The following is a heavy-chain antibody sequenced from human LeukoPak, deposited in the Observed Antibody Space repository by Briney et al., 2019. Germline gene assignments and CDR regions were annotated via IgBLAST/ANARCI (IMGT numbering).Heavy chain of an antibody. Sequence: SETLSLTCTVSGGSISSYYWSWLRQSPEKGLEWIGCIYYNGSTNYNPSLKSRVTISVDTSKNQFSLKLSSVTAADTAVYYCAKASAMIVVVSKHFDYWGQGTLVTVSS. CDR3: AKASAMIVVVSKHFDY. D-gene: IGHD3-22*01. CDR1: GGSISSYY. V-gene: IGHV4-59*01. J-gene: IGHJ4*02. CDR2: IYYNGST.